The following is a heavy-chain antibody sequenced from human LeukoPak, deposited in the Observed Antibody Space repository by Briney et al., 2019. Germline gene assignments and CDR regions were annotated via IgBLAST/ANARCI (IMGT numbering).Heavy chain of an antibody. V-gene: IGHV3-48*01. Sequence: QPGGSLRLSCAASGFTFSSYSMNWVRQAPGKGLEWVSYISSSSSTIYYADSVKGRFTISRDNSKNTLSLQMNSLRVEDTAMYFCAKDIQLSTWGLGTMVTVSS. CDR3: AKDIQLST. J-gene: IGHJ3*01. CDR2: ISSSSSTI. D-gene: IGHD5-24*01. CDR1: GFTFSSYS.